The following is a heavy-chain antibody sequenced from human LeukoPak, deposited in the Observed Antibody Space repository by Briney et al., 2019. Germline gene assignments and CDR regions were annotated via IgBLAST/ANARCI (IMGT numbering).Heavy chain of an antibody. J-gene: IGHJ6*03. CDR3: AKASLRGGGLLFWSKTYYYYYMDV. D-gene: IGHD3-3*01. CDR2: ISGDGGNT. V-gene: IGHV3-43*02. CDR1: GFTFDDYA. Sequence: GGSLTLSCAASGFTFDDYAMHWVRQAPGKGLEWVSLISGDGGNTYYADSGKGRFTISRDNSKNSLYLQMNSLRTEDTALYYCAKASLRGGGLLFWSKTYYYYYMDVWGKGTTVTVSS.